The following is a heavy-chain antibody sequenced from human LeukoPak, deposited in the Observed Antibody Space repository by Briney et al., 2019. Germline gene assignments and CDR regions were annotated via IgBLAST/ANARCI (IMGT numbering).Heavy chain of an antibody. V-gene: IGHV1-18*04. CDR3: ARDQFYRPYRGEAISFDY. Sequence: VKVSCKASGYTFTGYYMHWVRQAPGQGLEWMGWISAYNGNTHYAQKLQGRVTMTTDTSTSTAYIDLRSLRSDDTAVYYCARDQFYRPYRGEAISFDYWGQGTLVTVSS. CDR1: GYTFTGYY. J-gene: IGHJ4*02. D-gene: IGHD3-10*01. CDR2: ISAYNGNT.